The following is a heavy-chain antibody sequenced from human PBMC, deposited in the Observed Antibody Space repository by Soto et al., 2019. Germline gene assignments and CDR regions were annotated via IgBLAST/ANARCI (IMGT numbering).Heavy chain of an antibody. Sequence: SETLSLTCTVSGGSISSYYWSWIRQPPGKGLEWIGYIYYSGSTNYNPSLKSRVTISVDTSKNQFSLKLSSVTAADTAVYYCARENPYDILTGYYSGFDYWGQGTLVTVSS. V-gene: IGHV4-59*01. CDR3: ARENPYDILTGYYSGFDY. CDR2: IYYSGST. J-gene: IGHJ4*02. D-gene: IGHD3-9*01. CDR1: GGSISSYY.